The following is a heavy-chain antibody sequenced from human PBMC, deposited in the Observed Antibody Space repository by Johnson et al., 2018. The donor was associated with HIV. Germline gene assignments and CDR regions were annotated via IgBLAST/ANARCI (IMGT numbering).Heavy chain of an antibody. Sequence: QVQLVESGGGLVKPGGSLRLSCAASGFTFSDYYMTWIRQAPGKGLEWVSYISRSGGTVYYADSVKGRFTISRDNAKNSLSLQMNSLRAEDTAVYYCASDSTPWGCYSVGYAFDIWGQGTMVTVSS. CDR2: ISRSGGTV. V-gene: IGHV3-11*04. J-gene: IGHJ3*02. CDR3: ASDSTPWGCYSVGYAFDI. CDR1: GFTFSDYY. D-gene: IGHD2-15*01.